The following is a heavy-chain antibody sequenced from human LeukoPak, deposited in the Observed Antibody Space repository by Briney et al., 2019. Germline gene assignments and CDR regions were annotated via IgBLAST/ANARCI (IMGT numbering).Heavy chain of an antibody. V-gene: IGHV3-7*01. CDR1: GFTFSSCA. CDR3: ARGITIFGVPYFDY. Sequence: GGSLRLSCAASGFTFSSCAMSWVRQAPGKGLEWVANIKQDGSEKYYVDSVKGRFTISRDNAKNSLYLQMNSLRAEDTAVYYCARGITIFGVPYFDYWGQGTLVTVSS. D-gene: IGHD3-3*01. J-gene: IGHJ4*02. CDR2: IKQDGSEK.